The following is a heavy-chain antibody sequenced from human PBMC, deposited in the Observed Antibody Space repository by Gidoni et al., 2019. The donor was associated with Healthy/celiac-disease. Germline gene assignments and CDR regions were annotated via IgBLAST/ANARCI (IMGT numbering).Heavy chain of an antibody. Sequence: EVQLVESGGGLVQPGGSLRLSCAASGFTFSSYWMSGVRQAPGKGVEWVANINQDGSEKYYVDSVKGRFNIARDNAKNSLYLQMNSLRAEDTAVYYCARVFDYWGQGTLVTVSS. V-gene: IGHV3-7*01. J-gene: IGHJ4*02. CDR2: INQDGSEK. CDR1: GFTFSSYW. CDR3: ARVFDY.